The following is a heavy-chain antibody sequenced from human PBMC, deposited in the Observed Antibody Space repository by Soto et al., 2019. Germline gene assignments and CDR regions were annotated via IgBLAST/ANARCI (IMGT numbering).Heavy chain of an antibody. CDR3: ARADYSSGWYDGNNWFDP. J-gene: IGHJ5*02. D-gene: IGHD6-19*01. V-gene: IGHV1-18*01. CDR2: ISAYNGNT. CDR1: GYTFTSYG. Sequence: QVQLVQSGAEVKKPGASVKVSCKASGYTFTSYGISWVRQAPGQGLEWMGWISAYNGNTNYAQKLKGRVTMTTDTTTSTANMELRSLRSHDTAVYYCARADYSSGWYDGNNWFDPWGQGTLVTVSS.